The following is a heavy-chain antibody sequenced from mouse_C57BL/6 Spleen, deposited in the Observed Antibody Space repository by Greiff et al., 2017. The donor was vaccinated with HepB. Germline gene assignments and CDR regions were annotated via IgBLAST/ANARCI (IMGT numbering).Heavy chain of an antibody. J-gene: IGHJ1*03. CDR1: GYTFTSYW. D-gene: IGHD2-2*01. Sequence: QVQLQQPGAELVMPGASVKLSCKASGYTFTSYWTHWVKQRPGQGLEWIGEIDPSDSYTNYNQKFKGKSTLTVDKSSSTAYMQLSSLTSEDSAVYYCAGLRGRYFDVWGTGTTVTVSS. CDR3: AGLRGRYFDV. CDR2: IDPSDSYT. V-gene: IGHV1-69*01.